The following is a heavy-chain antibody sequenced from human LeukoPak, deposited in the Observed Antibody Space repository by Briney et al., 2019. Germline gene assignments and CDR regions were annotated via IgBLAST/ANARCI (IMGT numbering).Heavy chain of an antibody. CDR1: GYTFTDYF. D-gene: IGHD3-10*01. J-gene: IGHJ3*02. Sequence: ASVKVSCKASGYTFTDYFIHWVRQAPGQGLEWMGWIGPKRGDASYSQKFQGRVTLTRDTTISIAYMELSRLRSDDTAVYYCGINRPGKALDIWGQGTMVTVSS. CDR3: GINRPGKALDI. CDR2: IGPKRGDA. V-gene: IGHV1-2*02.